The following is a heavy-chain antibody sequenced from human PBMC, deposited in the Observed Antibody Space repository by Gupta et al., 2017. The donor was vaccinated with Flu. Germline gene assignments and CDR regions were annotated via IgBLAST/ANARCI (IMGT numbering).Heavy chain of an antibody. CDR1: GFTFSSYW. V-gene: IGHV3-74*01. Sequence: EVQLVESGGGLVQPGGSLRLSCAASGFTFSSYWMHWVRQAPGKGLVWVSRINSDGSRTSYADAGKGRFTISRDNAKNKLDLQMNSLRAEETAVYYCARGGVVYAQNWFDPWGQGTLVTVSS. CDR3: ARGGVVYAQNWFDP. D-gene: IGHD2-8*02. CDR2: INSDGSRT. J-gene: IGHJ5*02.